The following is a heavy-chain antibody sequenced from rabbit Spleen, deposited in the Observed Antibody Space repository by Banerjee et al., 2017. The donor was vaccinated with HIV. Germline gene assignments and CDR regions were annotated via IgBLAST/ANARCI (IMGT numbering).Heavy chain of an antibody. V-gene: IGHV1S40*01. Sequence: QSLEESGGDLVKPGASLTLTCKASGFDFTSTYYMCWVRQAPGKGLEWIACIVTGSSGSTYYASWAKGRFTITKTSSTTVTLQMTSLTAADTATYFCVREAGYGGYGDGNLWGQGTLVTVS. D-gene: IGHD6-1*01. J-gene: IGHJ4*01. CDR2: IVTGSSGST. CDR1: GFDFTSTYY. CDR3: VREAGYGGYGDGNL.